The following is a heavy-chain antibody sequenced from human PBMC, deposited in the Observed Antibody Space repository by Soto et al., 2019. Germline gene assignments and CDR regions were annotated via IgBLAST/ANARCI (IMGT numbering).Heavy chain of an antibody. Sequence: GGSLRLSCAASGFTFSSYAMSWVRQAPGKGLEWVSAISGSGGSTYYADSVKGRFTISRDNSKNTLYLQMNSLRAEDTAVYYCAKLSSEYWPELYYFDYWGQGTLVTVSS. D-gene: IGHD2-8*02. CDR2: ISGSGGST. J-gene: IGHJ4*02. CDR1: GFTFSSYA. CDR3: AKLSSEYWPELYYFDY. V-gene: IGHV3-23*01.